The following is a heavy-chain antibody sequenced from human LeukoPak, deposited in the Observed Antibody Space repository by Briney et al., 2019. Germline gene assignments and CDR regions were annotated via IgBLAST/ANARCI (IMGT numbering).Heavy chain of an antibody. CDR2: INHSGST. V-gene: IGHV4-34*01. D-gene: IGHD3-22*01. CDR1: GGSFSGYY. CDR3: ARGERPITMIVVVINNPPYFDY. J-gene: IGHJ4*02. Sequence: PSETLSLTXAVYGGSFSGYYWSWISQTPGKGLEWIGEINHSGSTNYNPSLKSRVTISVDTSKNQFSLKLSSVTAADTAVYYCARGERPITMIVVVINNPPYFDYWGQGTLVTVSS.